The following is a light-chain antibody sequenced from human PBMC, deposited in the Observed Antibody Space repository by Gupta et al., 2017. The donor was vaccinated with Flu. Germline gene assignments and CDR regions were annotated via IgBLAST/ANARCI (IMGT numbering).Light chain of an antibody. CDR3: QQYNNWPPWT. CDR2: GAS. V-gene: IGKV3-15*01. Sequence: ERAPLSCRASQSIGSSLAWFQQKPGQAPRLLMYGASTRATGIPARFSGSGSGTEFTLTISSLQSEDFAVYYCQQYNNWPPWTFGQGTKVEIK. J-gene: IGKJ1*01. CDR1: QSIGSS.